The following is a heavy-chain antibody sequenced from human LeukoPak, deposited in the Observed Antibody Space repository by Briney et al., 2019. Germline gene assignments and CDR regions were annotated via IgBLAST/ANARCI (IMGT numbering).Heavy chain of an antibody. D-gene: IGHD1-1*01. CDR1: TGSITSGGYS. J-gene: IGHJ4*02. V-gene: IGHV4-61*02. Sequence: SETLSLTCTVSTGSITSGGYSWNWIRQPAGKGLEWIGRIYTSVSTNYDPSLKSRVTMSVDTSKNQFSLKLSSVTAADTAVYYCAREGNGPYYLDYWGQGTLVTVSS. CDR2: IYTSVST. CDR3: AREGNGPYYLDY.